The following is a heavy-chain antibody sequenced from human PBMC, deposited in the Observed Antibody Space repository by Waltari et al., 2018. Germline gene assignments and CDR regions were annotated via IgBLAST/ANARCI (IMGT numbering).Heavy chain of an antibody. D-gene: IGHD3-10*01. Sequence: EVQLVESGGGLVKPGGSLRLSCAASGFTFSSYSMKWVRQAPGKGLEWVSSISSSSSYIYYADSVKGRFTISRDNAKNSLYLQMNSLRAEDTAVYYCARDRLGGGDYWGQGTLVTVSS. CDR1: GFTFSSYS. J-gene: IGHJ4*02. V-gene: IGHV3-21*01. CDR3: ARDRLGGGDY. CDR2: ISSSSSYI.